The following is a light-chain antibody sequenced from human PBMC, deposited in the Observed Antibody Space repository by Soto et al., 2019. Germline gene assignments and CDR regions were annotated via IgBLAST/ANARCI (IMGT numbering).Light chain of an antibody. CDR1: QSVASGY. V-gene: IGKV3-20*01. CDR2: GAS. CDR3: QLYESSPT. J-gene: IGKJ1*01. Sequence: EAVLTQSPGTLSLSAGERATLSCRASQSVASGYLVWYQQKPGQTPTVLIYGASTRAAGIPDRFSGSGSGTDFTLTISRLEPEDFAVYYCQLYESSPTYGQGTKEEMK.